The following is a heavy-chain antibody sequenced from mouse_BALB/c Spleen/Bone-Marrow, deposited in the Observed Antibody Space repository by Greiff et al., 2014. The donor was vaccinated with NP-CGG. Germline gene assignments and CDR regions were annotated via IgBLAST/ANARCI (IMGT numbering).Heavy chain of an antibody. CDR2: INPYNGGT. Sequence: DVKLVESGPELVKPGASMKISCKASGYSFTGYTMNWVKQSHGKNLEWIGLINPYNGGTSYNQKXXGXXTXXXXXSXSTAYMELLSLTSEDSAVYYCARDYYGSSYGFAYWGQGTLVTVSA. D-gene: IGHD1-1*01. J-gene: IGHJ3*01. V-gene: IGHV1-25*01. CDR3: ARDYYGSSYGFAY. CDR1: GYSFTGYT.